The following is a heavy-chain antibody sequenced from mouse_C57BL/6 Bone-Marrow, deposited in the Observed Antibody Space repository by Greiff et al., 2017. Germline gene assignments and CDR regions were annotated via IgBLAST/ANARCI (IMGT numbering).Heavy chain of an antibody. V-gene: IGHV1-55*01. D-gene: IGHD2-5*01. CDR3: ARPYYSNYWYFDV. CDR1: GYTFTSYW. J-gene: IGHJ1*03. Sequence: VQLQQPGAELVKPGASVKMSCKASGYTFTSYWITWVKQRPGQGLAWIGDLYPGSGSTNYNEKFKSKATLTVDTSSSTAYMQLSSLTSEDSAVYYCARPYYSNYWYFDVWGTGTTVTVSS. CDR2: LYPGSGST.